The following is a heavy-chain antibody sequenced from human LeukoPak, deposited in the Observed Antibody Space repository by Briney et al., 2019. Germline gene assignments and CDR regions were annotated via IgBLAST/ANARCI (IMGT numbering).Heavy chain of an antibody. D-gene: IGHD2-15*01. CDR1: DFTFSNYW. Sequence: GGSLRLSCAASDFTFSNYWMHWVRQAPGKGLVWVSRIVGDGSATIYADSVKGRFTISRDNAKDTLYLQMNSLRAEDTAVYYCARDGSLPDYWGQGTLVTVSS. J-gene: IGHJ4*02. CDR2: IVGDGSAT. CDR3: ARDGSLPDY. V-gene: IGHV3-74*01.